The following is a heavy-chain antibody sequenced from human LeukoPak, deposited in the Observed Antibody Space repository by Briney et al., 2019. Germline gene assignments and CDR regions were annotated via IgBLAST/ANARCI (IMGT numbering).Heavy chain of an antibody. V-gene: IGHV4-38-2*01. D-gene: IGHD3-16*01. J-gene: IGHJ4*01. Sequence: PSETLSLTCVVSGYSISNNYFWGWIRQSPGKGLEWIGTVSRSGTTYYNPSLKSRVIISIDTSKNQFSLKLISMTAADTAVYYCTSLVPAWAGGGSNYWGRGTLVTVSS. CDR1: GYSISNNYF. CDR2: VSRSGTT. CDR3: TSLVPAWAGGGSNY.